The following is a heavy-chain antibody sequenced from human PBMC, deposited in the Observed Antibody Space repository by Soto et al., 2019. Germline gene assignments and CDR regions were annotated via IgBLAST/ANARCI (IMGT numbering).Heavy chain of an antibody. CDR2: ISGSGGST. J-gene: IGHJ4*02. CDR1: GFTFSSYA. CDR3: AKDGSSSWYRVWYYFDY. V-gene: IGHV3-23*01. Sequence: GGSLRLSCAASGFTFSSYAMSWVRQAPGKGLEWVSAISGSGGSTYYADSVKGRFTISRDNSKNTLYLQMNSLRAEDTAVYYCAKDGSSSWYRVWYYFDYWGQGTLVTVSS. D-gene: IGHD6-13*01.